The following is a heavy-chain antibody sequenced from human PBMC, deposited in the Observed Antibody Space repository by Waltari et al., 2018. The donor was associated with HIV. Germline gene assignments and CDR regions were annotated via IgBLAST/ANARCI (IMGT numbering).Heavy chain of an antibody. J-gene: IGHJ6*02. CDR1: GYTFSTHD. Sequence: QAPLVQSAAALKRPGASVMVSGKASGYTFSTHDINSGRQATGQGLEGKGWMNPNSGNTGYAQKFQGRGNMTRNSSIRTAYMELSTLGSDDTAVYYCSRGLHCTATRCLLYRGMDIWGQGTAVSVSS. D-gene: IGHD2-8*02. CDR2: MNPNSGNT. V-gene: IGHV1-8*01. CDR3: SRGLHCTATRCLLYRGMDI.